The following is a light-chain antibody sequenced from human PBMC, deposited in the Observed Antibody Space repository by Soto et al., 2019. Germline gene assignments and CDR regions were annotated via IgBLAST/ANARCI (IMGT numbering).Light chain of an antibody. CDR1: QSVSSY. CDR2: DAS. Sequence: EIVLTQSPATLSLSPGERATLSCMASQSVSSYLAWYQQKPGQAPRLLIYDASNRATGIPARFSGSGSGTDFTLTISSLEPEDFAVYYCHQRSNWPPDTFGQGTRLEIK. CDR3: HQRSNWPPDT. J-gene: IGKJ5*01. V-gene: IGKV3-11*01.